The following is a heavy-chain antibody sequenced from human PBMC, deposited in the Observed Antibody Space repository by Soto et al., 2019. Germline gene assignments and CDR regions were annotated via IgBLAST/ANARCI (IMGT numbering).Heavy chain of an antibody. CDR1: GYTFSDYY. CDR3: ASHYDLWTGYLSPVDY. CDR2: IDTSSTKI. J-gene: IGHJ4*02. D-gene: IGHD3-3*01. V-gene: IGHV3-11*01. Sequence: QVQLVESGGDLVKPGGSLRLSCAASGYTFSDYYLSWIRQAPGKGLEWISYIDTSSTKIYYAYSVRGRFTISRDNGKNSLFLEMNNLRVEDTAVYFCASHYDLWTGYLSPVDYWGRGKLVTVSS.